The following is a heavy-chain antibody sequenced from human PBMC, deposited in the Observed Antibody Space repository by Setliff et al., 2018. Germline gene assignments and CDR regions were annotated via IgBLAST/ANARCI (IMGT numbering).Heavy chain of an antibody. CDR3: ARHRVGNSGYAIPILDF. V-gene: IGHV5-51*01. J-gene: IGHJ4*02. D-gene: IGHD5-12*01. CDR1: GDSFTNHW. Sequence: GESLKISCKASGDSFTNHWIGWVRQMPGKGLEWMGIIYPDDSDTRYSPSFQGQVTISADKSISTAYLQWSSLKASDTAIYYCARHRVGNSGYAIPILDFWGQGALVTVSS. CDR2: IYPDDSDT.